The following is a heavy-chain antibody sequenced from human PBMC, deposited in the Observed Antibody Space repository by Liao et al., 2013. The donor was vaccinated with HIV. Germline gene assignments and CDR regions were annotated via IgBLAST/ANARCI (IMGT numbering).Heavy chain of an antibody. CDR2: ISYSGST. D-gene: IGHD3-3*01. V-gene: IGHV4-39*07. CDR1: GGSISSSSYD. Sequence: QVRLQESGPGLVKPSETLSLTCSVSGGSISSSSYDWGWIRQPPGKGLEWIGSISYSGSTYYNPSLKSRVTISVDTSKNHLSLKLSSVTAADTAVYYCARLFGVDFGDWFDPWGQGTLVTVSS. J-gene: IGHJ5*02. CDR3: ARLFGVDFGDWFDP.